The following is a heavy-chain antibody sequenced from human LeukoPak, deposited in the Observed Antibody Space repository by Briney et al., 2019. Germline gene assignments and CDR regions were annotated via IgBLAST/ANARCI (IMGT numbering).Heavy chain of an antibody. D-gene: IGHD3-10*01. CDR3: ARDAGGDYYGSGSYLGY. CDR2: INPSGGST. V-gene: IGHV1-46*01. Sequence: GASVKVSCKASGYTFTSYYMHWVRQAPGQGLEWMGIINPSGGSTSYAQKFQGRVTMTRDTSTSTVYMELSSPRSEDTAVYYCARDAGGDYYGSGSYLGYWGQGTLVTVSS. J-gene: IGHJ4*02. CDR1: GYTFTSYY.